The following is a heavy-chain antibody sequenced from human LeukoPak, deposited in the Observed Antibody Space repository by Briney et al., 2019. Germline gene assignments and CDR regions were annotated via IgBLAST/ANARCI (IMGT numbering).Heavy chain of an antibody. CDR2: INPSGGST. D-gene: IGHD6-13*01. CDR1: GYTFTSYY. V-gene: IGHV1-46*01. CDR3: ARSEYSSSWYGRGYYYYGMDV. J-gene: IGHJ6*02. Sequence: ASVKVSCKASGYTFTSYYMHWVRQAPGRGLEWMGIINPSGGSTSYAQKFQGRVTMTRDTSTSTVYMELSSLRSEDTAVYYCARSEYSSSWYGRGYYYYGMDVWGQGTTVTVSS.